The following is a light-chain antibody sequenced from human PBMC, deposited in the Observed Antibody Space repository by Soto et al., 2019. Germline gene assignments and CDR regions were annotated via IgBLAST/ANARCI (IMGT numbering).Light chain of an antibody. J-gene: IGKJ1*01. Sequence: AIRMTQSPSSVSVSTGDRVTITCRASQDISSYLAWYQQRPGKAPKFLIYAASTLESGVPSRFSGSGSGTGFTLTISSLQSEDFATYYCQHYYTYPPTFGQGTKVDIK. CDR1: QDISSY. CDR3: QHYYTYPPT. V-gene: IGKV1-8*01. CDR2: AAS.